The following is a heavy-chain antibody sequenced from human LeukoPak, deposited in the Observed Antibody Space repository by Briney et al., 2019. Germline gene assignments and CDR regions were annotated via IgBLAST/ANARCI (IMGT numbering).Heavy chain of an antibody. V-gene: IGHV3-23*01. CDR2: ISGSGGST. CDR1: GLTFSSYA. CDR3: AKMYSSGVPGWFDP. J-gene: IGHJ5*02. D-gene: IGHD6-19*01. Sequence: GGSLRLSCAASGLTFSSYAMSWVRQAPGKGLEWVSAISGSGGSTYYADSVKGRFTISRDNYKNTLYLQMNSLRAADTAVYYCAKMYSSGVPGWFDPWGQGTLVTVSS.